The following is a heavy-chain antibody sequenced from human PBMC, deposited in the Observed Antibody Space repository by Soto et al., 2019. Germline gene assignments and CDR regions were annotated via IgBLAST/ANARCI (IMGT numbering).Heavy chain of an antibody. J-gene: IGHJ4*02. V-gene: IGHV4-39*01. CDR3: TRHEGGAAADRPLDY. CDR1: GRAVRNSTYY. CDR2: IYYSGRT. Sequence: SDTLSPTSTTSGRAVRNSTYYRGWSRHAPGKGLEWFASIYYSGRTHNNPALKSRVTMSVDTYTNQFSLKMNAVTAADTAVYYCTRHEGGAAADRPLDYWGQGTLVT. D-gene: IGHD6-13*01.